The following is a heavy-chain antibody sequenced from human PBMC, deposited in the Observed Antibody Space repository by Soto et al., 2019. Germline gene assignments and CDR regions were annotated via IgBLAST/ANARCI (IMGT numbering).Heavy chain of an antibody. CDR3: AREGSVVRGSYYYYGMDV. D-gene: IGHD3-10*01. CDR2: ISAYNGNT. J-gene: IGHJ6*02. V-gene: IGHV1-18*01. Sequence: QVQLVQSGAEVKKPGASVKVSCKASGYTFTSYGISWVRQAPGQGLEWMGWISAYNGNTNYAQKLQGRVTMTTDTSTSTAYMELRSLRADETAVYYCAREGSVVRGSYYYYGMDVWGQGTTVTVSS. CDR1: GYTFTSYG.